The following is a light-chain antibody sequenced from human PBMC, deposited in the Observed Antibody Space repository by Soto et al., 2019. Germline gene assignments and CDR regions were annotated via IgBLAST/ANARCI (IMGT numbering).Light chain of an antibody. Sequence: EIVLTQSPATLSLSPGDTDTLSCRASQSVSSYLAWYQQKPGQAPRLLIYDASNWAIGIPARFSGSGSGTDFPLTIGSLEHEDFAVDYCQQRSNWPRTFGQGTKVEIK. V-gene: IGKV3-11*01. J-gene: IGKJ2*01. CDR3: QQRSNWPRT. CDR2: DAS. CDR1: QSVSSY.